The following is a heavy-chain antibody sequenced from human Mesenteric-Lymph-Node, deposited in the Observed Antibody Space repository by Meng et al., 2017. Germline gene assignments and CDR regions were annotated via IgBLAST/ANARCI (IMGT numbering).Heavy chain of an antibody. CDR2: ISGSGDAA. CDR1: GFTFSIYD. V-gene: IGHV3-23*01. CDR3: AKDPRFCGGDCPGDY. D-gene: IGHD2-21*02. Sequence: GGSLRLSCAASGFTFSIYDMTWVRQAPGKGLEWVSTISGSGDAAYYADSVQGRFTISRDNWENTMWLQMDNLRGEDTALYYCAKDPRFCGGDCPGDYWGQGTVVTVSS. J-gene: IGHJ4*02.